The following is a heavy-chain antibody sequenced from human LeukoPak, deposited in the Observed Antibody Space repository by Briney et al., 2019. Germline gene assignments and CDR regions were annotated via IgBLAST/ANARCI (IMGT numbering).Heavy chain of an antibody. J-gene: IGHJ4*02. D-gene: IGHD3-10*01. V-gene: IGHV4-34*01. CDR2: INHSGGT. CDR3: ARGSIIWFGASTFDY. Sequence: SETLSLTCAVYGGSFSGYYWSWIRQPPGKGLEWIGEINHSGGTNYNPSLKSRVTISVDTSKNQFSLKLSSVTAADTAVYYCARGSIIWFGASTFDYWGQGTLVTVSS. CDR1: GGSFSGYY.